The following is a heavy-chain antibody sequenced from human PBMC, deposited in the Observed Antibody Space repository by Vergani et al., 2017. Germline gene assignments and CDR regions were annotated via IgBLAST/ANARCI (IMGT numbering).Heavy chain of an antibody. D-gene: IGHD3-3*01. J-gene: IGHJ4*02. V-gene: IGHV4-61*01. CDR2: IYYSGST. CDR1: GGPVSSGSYY. CDR3: ARGSYYDFWSGYPRGYFDY. Sequence: QVQLQESGPGLVKPSETLSLTCTVSGGPVSSGSYYWSWIRQPPGEGLEWIGYIYYSGSTNYNPSLKSRVTIAVDTSKNQFSLTLSSVTAADTAVYYCARGSYYDFWSGYPRGYFDYWGQGTLVTVSS.